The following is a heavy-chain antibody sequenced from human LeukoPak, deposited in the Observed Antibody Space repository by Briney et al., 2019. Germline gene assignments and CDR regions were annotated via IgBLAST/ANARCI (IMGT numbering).Heavy chain of an antibody. CDR1: GYTFTGYY. Sequence: GASVKVSCKASGYTFTGYYMHWVRQAPGQGLEWMGWINPNSGGTNYAQKFQGRVTMTRDTSISTAYMELSRLRSDDTAVYYCARDGAGETTIFSTPLPLDWFDPWGQGTLVTVSS. D-gene: IGHD3-3*01. V-gene: IGHV1-2*02. J-gene: IGHJ5*02. CDR3: ARDGAGETTIFSTPLPLDWFDP. CDR2: INPNSGGT.